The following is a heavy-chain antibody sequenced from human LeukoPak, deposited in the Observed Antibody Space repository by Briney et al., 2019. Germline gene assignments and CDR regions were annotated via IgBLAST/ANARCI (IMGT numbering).Heavy chain of an antibody. V-gene: IGHV1-8*01. CDR2: MNPNSGNT. CDR1: GYTFTSYD. CDR3: ARAGKDGWYFDY. Sequence: ASVKVSCKASGYTFTSYDINWVRQATGQGLEWVGWMNPNSGNTGYAQKFQGRVTMTRNTSISTAYMELSSLRSEDTAVYYCARAGKDGWYFDYWGQGTLVTVSS. J-gene: IGHJ4*02. D-gene: IGHD3-10*01.